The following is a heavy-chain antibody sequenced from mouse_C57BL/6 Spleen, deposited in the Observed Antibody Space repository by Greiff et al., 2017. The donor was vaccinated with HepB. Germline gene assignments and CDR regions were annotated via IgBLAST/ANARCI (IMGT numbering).Heavy chain of an antibody. CDR2: IHPNSGST. D-gene: IGHD2-5*01. Sequence: QVQLKQPGAELVKPGASVKLSCKASGYTFTSYWMHWVKQRPGQGLEWIGMIHPNSGSTNYNEKFKSKATLTVDKSSSTAYMQLSSLTSEDSAVYYCARGGDYYSNYSPFAYWGQGTLVTVSA. V-gene: IGHV1-64*01. J-gene: IGHJ3*01. CDR3: ARGGDYYSNYSPFAY. CDR1: GYTFTSYW.